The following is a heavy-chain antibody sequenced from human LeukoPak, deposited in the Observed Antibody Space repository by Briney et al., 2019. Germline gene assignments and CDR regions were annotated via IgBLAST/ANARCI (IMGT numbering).Heavy chain of an antibody. D-gene: IGHD6-13*01. CDR1: GDSVSSNSAA. J-gene: IGHJ4*02. Sequence: SQTLSLTCAISGDSVSSNSAAWNWIRQSPSRGLEWLGRTYYRSKWYNDYAVSVKSRITINPDTPKNQFSLQLNSVTPEDAAVYFCAREVVSRISSWYYFDYWGQGTLVTVSS. CDR2: TYYRSKWYN. V-gene: IGHV6-1*01. CDR3: AREVVSRISSWYYFDY.